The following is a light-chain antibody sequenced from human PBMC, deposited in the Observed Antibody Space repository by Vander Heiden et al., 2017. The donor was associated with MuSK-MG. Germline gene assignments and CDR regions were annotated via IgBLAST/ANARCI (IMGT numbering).Light chain of an antibody. CDR3: QQEGSSPLT. V-gene: IGKV3-20*01. CDR2: GAS. Sequence: EILLPQSPGTLSLSPGGRATLSCRASQSVSSSYLAWYQQKPGQAPRLLIYGASSRATGIPDRFSGSGSGTDFTLTISRREPEDFAVYYCQQEGSSPLTFGGGTKVEIK. CDR1: QSVSSSY. J-gene: IGKJ4*01.